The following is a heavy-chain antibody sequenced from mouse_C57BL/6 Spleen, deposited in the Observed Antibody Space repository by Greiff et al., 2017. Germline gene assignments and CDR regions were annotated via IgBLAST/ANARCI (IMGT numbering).Heavy chain of an antibody. V-gene: IGHV7-3*01. Sequence: EVHLVESGGGLVQPGGSLSLSCAASGFTFTDYYMSWVRQPPGKALEWLGFIRNKANGYTTEYSASVKGRFTISRDKSQSILYLQMNALRAEDSATYYCARSVYDYDVYYWGQGTLVTVSA. CDR3: ARSVYDYDVYY. CDR1: GFTFTDYY. J-gene: IGHJ3*01. D-gene: IGHD2-4*01. CDR2: IRNKANGYTT.